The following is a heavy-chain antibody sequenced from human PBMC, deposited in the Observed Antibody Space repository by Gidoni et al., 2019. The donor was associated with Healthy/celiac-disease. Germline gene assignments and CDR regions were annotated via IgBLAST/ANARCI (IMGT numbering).Heavy chain of an antibody. J-gene: IGHJ3*02. D-gene: IGHD4-17*01. CDR1: GGTFSSYA. CDR2: IIHIFGTA. Sequence: QVQLVQSGAEVKKPGSSVKVSCKASGGTFSSYAISWVLQAPGQGLEWMGGIIHIFGTANYAQKFQGRVTITADESTSTAYMELSSLRSEDTAVYYCARQLRKPKHDAFDIWGQGTMVTVSS. CDR3: ARQLRKPKHDAFDI. V-gene: IGHV1-69*01.